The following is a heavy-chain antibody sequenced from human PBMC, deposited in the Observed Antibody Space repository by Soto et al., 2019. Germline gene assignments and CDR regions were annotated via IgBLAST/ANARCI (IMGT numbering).Heavy chain of an antibody. V-gene: IGHV1-46*01. CDR2: INPSGGST. Sequence: ASVKVSCKASGYTFTSYYMHWVRQAPGQGLEWMGIINPSGGSTSYAQKFQGRVTMTRDTSTSTVYMELSSLRSEDTAVYYCARVGSGSYYNVGAFDIWGQGTMVTVSS. CDR1: GYTFTSYY. J-gene: IGHJ3*02. CDR3: ARVGSGSYYNVGAFDI. D-gene: IGHD3-10*01.